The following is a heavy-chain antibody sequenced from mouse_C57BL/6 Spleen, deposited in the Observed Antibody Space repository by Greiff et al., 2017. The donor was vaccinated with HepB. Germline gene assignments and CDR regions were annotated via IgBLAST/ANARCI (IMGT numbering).Heavy chain of an antibody. Sequence: VQLQQSGPELVKPGASVKISCKASGYAFSSSWMNWVKQRPGKGLEWIGRIYPGDGDTNYNGKFKGKATLTADKSSSTAYMQLSSLPSEDSAVYFWARDDYGSRIFDYWGQGTTLTVSS. CDR1: GYAFSSSW. V-gene: IGHV1-82*01. D-gene: IGHD1-1*01. CDR2: IYPGDGDT. CDR3: ARDDYGSRIFDY. J-gene: IGHJ2*01.